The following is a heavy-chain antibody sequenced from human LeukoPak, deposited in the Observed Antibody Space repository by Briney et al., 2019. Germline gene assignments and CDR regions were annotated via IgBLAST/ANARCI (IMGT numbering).Heavy chain of an antibody. Sequence: SVKVSCKASGGTFSSYAISWVRQAPGQGLEWMGGIIPIFGTANYAQKFQGRVTMTRDTSTSTVYMELSSLRSEDTAVYYCAREHSGYDSWGQGTLLTVSS. CDR3: AREHSGYDS. CDR1: GGTFSSYA. D-gene: IGHD5-12*01. J-gene: IGHJ5*02. V-gene: IGHV1-69*05. CDR2: IIPIFGTA.